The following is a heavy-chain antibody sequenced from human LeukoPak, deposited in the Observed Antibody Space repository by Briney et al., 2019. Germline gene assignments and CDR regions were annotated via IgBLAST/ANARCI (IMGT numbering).Heavy chain of an antibody. V-gene: IGHV4-34*01. Sequence: SETLSLTCAVSGGSFSGYYWSWIRQPPGKGLEWIGEINHSGSTNYNPSLKSRVTTSVDTSKNQFSLKLSSVTAADTAVYYCARVVRVVRGVKFCWYDPWGQGTLVTVSS. CDR1: GGSFSGYY. D-gene: IGHD3-10*01. CDR2: INHSGST. CDR3: ARVVRVVRGVKFCWYDP. J-gene: IGHJ5*02.